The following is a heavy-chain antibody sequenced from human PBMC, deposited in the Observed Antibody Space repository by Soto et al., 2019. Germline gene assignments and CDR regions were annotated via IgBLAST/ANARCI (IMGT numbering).Heavy chain of an antibody. CDR3: AKEDYYDSSGYND. V-gene: IGHV3-30*18. CDR2: ISYDGSNK. Sequence: GGSLRLSCAASGFTFSSYGMHWVRQAPGKGLEWVAVISYDGSNKYYADSVKGRFTISRDNSTNTLYLQMNSLRAEDTAVYYCAKEDYYDSSGYNDWGQGTLVTGLL. CDR1: GFTFSSYG. D-gene: IGHD3-22*01. J-gene: IGHJ4*02.